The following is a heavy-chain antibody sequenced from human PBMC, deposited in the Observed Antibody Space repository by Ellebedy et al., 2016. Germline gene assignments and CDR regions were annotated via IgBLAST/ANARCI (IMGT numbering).Heavy chain of an antibody. J-gene: IGHJ5*02. CDR2: INDYGTII. D-gene: IGHD1-26*01. CDR1: GFIFSNYA. CDR3: ARGSQFRNWFDP. V-gene: IGHV3-64*04. Sequence: GESLKISXSASGFIFSNYAMHWVRQAPGKGLEFVSGINDYGTIIHYADSVKGRFTISRDNSKNTLYLQMNSLRAEDTAVYYCARGSQFRNWFDPWGQGTLVTVSS.